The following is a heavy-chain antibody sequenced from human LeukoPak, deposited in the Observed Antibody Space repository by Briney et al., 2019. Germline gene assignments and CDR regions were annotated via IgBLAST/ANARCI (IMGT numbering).Heavy chain of an antibody. Sequence: GGSLRLSCAASGFTFSDYAMHWVRQAPGKGLEWVAVIGYDGSNKYDADSVKGRFTISRDNSKNMMYLQMNSLRAEDTAVYYCARDRFMVRGVMVGTFDLWGQGTTVTVSS. CDR1: GFTFSDYA. J-gene: IGHJ6*02. CDR3: ARDRFMVRGVMVGTFDL. V-gene: IGHV3-33*01. CDR2: IGYDGSNK. D-gene: IGHD3-10*01.